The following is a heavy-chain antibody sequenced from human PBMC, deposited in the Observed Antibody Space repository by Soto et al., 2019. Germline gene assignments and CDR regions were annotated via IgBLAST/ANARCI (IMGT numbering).Heavy chain of an antibody. V-gene: IGHV1-3*01. CDR3: AGAMTTVKYNWFDP. CDR2: INAGNGNT. CDR1: GYIFTNYG. Sequence: ASVKVSCKASGYIFTNYGIHWVRQAPGQRLEWMGWINAGNGNTKYSQKFQGRVTITADKSTSTAYMELSSLRSEDTAVYYCAGAMTTVKYNWFDPWGQGTLVTVSS. D-gene: IGHD4-17*01. J-gene: IGHJ5*02.